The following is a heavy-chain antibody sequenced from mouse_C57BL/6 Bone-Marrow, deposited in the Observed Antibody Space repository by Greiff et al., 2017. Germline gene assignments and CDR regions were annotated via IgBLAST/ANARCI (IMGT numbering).Heavy chain of an antibody. CDR2: ISSGGSYT. CDR1: GFTFSSYG. V-gene: IGHV5-6*01. J-gene: IGHJ2*01. Sequence: EVQLVESGGDLVKPGGSLKLSCAASGFTFSSYGMSWVRQTPDKRLAWVATISSGGSYTYSPDSVTGRFTISRDNAKNTLYLQMSSLKSEDTAMYYCASPRDSSVSREIFFDYWGQGTTLTVSS. D-gene: IGHD3-2*02. CDR3: ASPRDSSVSREIFFDY.